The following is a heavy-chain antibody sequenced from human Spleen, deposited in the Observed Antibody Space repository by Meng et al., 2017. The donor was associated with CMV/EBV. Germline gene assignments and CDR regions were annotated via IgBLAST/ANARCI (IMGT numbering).Heavy chain of an antibody. V-gene: IGHV1-2*02. J-gene: IGHJ4*02. Sequence: KASGYTFNNYAMNWVRQAPGQGLEWMGWINPNSGDTSYAQKFQGRVTMTRDTSITTAYMELSSLTSDDTAVYYCARETTPTADVFDYWGRGTLVTVSS. D-gene: IGHD1/OR15-1a*01. CDR1: GYTFNNYA. CDR2: INPNSGDT. CDR3: ARETTPTADVFDY.